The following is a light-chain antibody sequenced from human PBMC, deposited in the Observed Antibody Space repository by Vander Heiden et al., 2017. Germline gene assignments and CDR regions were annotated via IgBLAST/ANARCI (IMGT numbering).Light chain of an antibody. CDR1: SSDVGGYNY. J-gene: IGLJ2*01. CDR3: RSYTSSSTGVV. CDR2: DVS. V-gene: IGLV2-14*03. Sequence: QSALTQPASVSGSPGQSITISCTGTSSDVGGYNYVSWYQQHPGKAPKLMIYDVSNRPSGVSNRFSGSKTGNTDSLTIYGLQAEDEADYYCRSYTSSSTGVVFGGGTKLTVL.